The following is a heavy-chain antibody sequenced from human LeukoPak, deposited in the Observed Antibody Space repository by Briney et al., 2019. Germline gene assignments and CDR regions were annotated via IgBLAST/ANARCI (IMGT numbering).Heavy chain of an antibody. CDR1: GFTFSSYE. J-gene: IGHJ3*02. V-gene: IGHV3-48*03. D-gene: IGHD1-26*01. CDR3: ARGYSGSYHDAFHI. CDR2: ICSSGSTI. Sequence: GGSLRLSCAASGFTFSSYELNWVRQAPGKGLEGGSYICSSGSTIYNAVSVKGRFTISRDNAKNSLYLQVNSLRAEDTAVYYCARGYSGSYHDAFHIWGQGTMVTVSS.